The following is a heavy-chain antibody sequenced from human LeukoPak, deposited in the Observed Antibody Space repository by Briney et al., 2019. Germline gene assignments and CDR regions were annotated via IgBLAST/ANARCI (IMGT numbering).Heavy chain of an antibody. CDR3: AGAPAEIGGYYPEYFRH. CDR1: GFTFSRYW. Sequence: PGGSLRLSCAASGFTFSRYWMHWVRQAPGKGRVWVSRIKSDGSTNYADSVKGRFTISRDNAKNTVSLQMNSLRAEDTGVYYCAGAPAEIGGYYPEYFRHWGQGTLVTVSS. V-gene: IGHV3-74*01. D-gene: IGHD3-22*01. J-gene: IGHJ1*01. CDR2: IKSDGST.